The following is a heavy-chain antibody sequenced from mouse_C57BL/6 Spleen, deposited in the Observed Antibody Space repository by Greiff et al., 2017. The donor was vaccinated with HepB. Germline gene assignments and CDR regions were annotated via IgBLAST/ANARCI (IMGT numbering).Heavy chain of an antibody. Sequence: VQLQQPGAELVKPGASVKLSCKASGYTFTSYWMQWVKQRPGQGLEWIGEIDPSDSYTNYNQKFKGKATLTVDTSSSTAYMQLSSLTSEDSAVYYCARSRGGNYYFDYWGQGTTLTVSS. CDR2: IDPSDSYT. CDR1: GYTFTSYW. D-gene: IGHD2-1*01. V-gene: IGHV1-50*01. J-gene: IGHJ2*01. CDR3: ARSRGGNYYFDY.